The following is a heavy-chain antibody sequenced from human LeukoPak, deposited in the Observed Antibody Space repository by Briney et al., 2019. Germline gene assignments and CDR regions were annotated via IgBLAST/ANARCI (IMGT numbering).Heavy chain of an antibody. J-gene: IGHJ4*02. CDR2: INPNSGGT. D-gene: IGHD2-2*01. V-gene: IGHV1-2*06. Sequence: ASVKVSCEASGYTFTGYYMHWVRQAPGQGLEWMGRINPNSGGTNYAQKFQGRVTMTRDTSISTAYMELSRLRSDDTAVYYCARDYCSSTSCLFDYWGQGTLVTVSS. CDR1: GYTFTGYY. CDR3: ARDYCSSTSCLFDY.